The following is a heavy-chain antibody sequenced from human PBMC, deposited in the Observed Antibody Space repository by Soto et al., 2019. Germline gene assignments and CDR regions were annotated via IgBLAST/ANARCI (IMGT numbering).Heavy chain of an antibody. Sequence: EVPLLESGGGVVQPGGSLRLSCAASGFTFSAYAMSWVRQAPGKGLEWVSVISGSGGATYYADSVKGRFTISRDNSKNTLYLQMNGLRAEDTAVYYCARQEYSTTWYLDYWGQGTLVTVSS. J-gene: IGHJ4*02. CDR2: ISGSGGAT. CDR1: GFTFSAYA. CDR3: ARQEYSTTWYLDY. V-gene: IGHV3-23*01. D-gene: IGHD6-13*01.